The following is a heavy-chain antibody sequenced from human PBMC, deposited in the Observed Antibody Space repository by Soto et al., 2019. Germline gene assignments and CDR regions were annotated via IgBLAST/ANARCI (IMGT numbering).Heavy chain of an antibody. V-gene: IGHV4-34*01. J-gene: IGHJ6*03. CDR3: ARGGTQYYDFWSGYYTPAGLDV. D-gene: IGHD3-3*01. Sequence: PSETLSLTCAVYRRSFIGSYWSWIRQPPGKGLEWIGEINHSGSTNYNPSLKSRVTISVDTSKNQFSLKLSSVTAADTAVYYCARGGTQYYDFWSGYYTPAGLDVWGKGTTVTVS. CDR2: INHSGST. CDR1: RRSFIGSY.